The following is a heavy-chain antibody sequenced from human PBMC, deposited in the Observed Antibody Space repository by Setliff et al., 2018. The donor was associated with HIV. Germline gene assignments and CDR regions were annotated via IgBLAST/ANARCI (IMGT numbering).Heavy chain of an antibody. Sequence: GSLRLSCITSGFTFGDYVMSWFRQAPGKGLEWVGFIRSKAHGGTTEYAASVEVRFTISRDDSKNTLYLQMNSLKTEDTAVYYCTTELWPYWYFDLWGRGTLVTVSS. CDR3: TTELWPYWYFDL. CDR2: IRSKAHGGTT. V-gene: IGHV3-49*03. J-gene: IGHJ2*01. CDR1: GFTFGDYV.